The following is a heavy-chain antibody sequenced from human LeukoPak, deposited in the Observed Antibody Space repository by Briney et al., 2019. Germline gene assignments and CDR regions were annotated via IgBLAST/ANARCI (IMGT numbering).Heavy chain of an antibody. D-gene: IGHD3-16*01. J-gene: IGHJ6*03. CDR3: AKAYDYAPERDRHYYFYYMDV. CDR2: ISESGGST. CDR1: GFTFSSYS. Sequence: AGGSLRLSCAASGFTFSSYSMNWVRQAPGKGLEWVSDISESGGSTYYADSVKGRFTISRDNSKNTLYLQMNSLRAEDTAVYYCAKAYDYAPERDRHYYFYYMDVWGKGTTVTVSS. V-gene: IGHV3-23*01.